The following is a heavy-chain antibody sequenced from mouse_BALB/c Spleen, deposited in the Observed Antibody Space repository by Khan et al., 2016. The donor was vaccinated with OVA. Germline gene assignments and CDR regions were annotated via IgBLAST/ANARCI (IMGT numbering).Heavy chain of an antibody. V-gene: IGHV3-2*02. CDR1: GYSITSDYA. CDR3: ARAYDGYYFDY. J-gene: IGHJ2*01. Sequence: EVELQESGPGLVKPSQSLSLTCTVTGYSITSDYAWNWIRQFPGNKLEWMGYISYSGSTSYNPSLKSRISITRETSTNQFFLQLNSVTTEDTATYYWARAYDGYYFDYWGQGTTLTVSS. CDR2: ISYSGST. D-gene: IGHD2-9*01.